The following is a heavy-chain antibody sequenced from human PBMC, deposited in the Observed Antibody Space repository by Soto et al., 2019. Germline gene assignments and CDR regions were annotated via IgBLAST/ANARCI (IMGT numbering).Heavy chain of an antibody. CDR1: GFTFSSYG. Sequence: QVQLVESGGGVVQPGRSLRLSCAASGFTFSSYGMHWVRQAPGKGLGWVAVIWYDGSNKYYADSVKGRFTISRDNSKNTLLLQMDSLRAEDTAVYYCAREGAYCSGGSCSPHLDFWGQGTLVTVSS. D-gene: IGHD2-15*01. CDR2: IWYDGSNK. CDR3: AREGAYCSGGSCSPHLDF. J-gene: IGHJ4*02. V-gene: IGHV3-33*01.